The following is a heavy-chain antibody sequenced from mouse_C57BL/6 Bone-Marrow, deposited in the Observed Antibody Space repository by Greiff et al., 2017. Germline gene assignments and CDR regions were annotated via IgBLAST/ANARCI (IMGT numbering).Heavy chain of an antibody. J-gene: IGHJ2*01. Sequence: VQLQQSGAELVKPGASVKMSCKASGYTFTSYWITWVKQRPGQGLEWIGDIYPGSGSTNYNEKFKSKATLTVDTASSTAYMQLSSLTSEDSAVYYGAGRGIYYGYLYVFPGYWGQGTTLTGFS. CDR2: IYPGSGST. V-gene: IGHV1-55*01. CDR1: GYTFTSYW. D-gene: IGHD2-2*01. CDR3: AGRGIYYGYLYVFPGY.